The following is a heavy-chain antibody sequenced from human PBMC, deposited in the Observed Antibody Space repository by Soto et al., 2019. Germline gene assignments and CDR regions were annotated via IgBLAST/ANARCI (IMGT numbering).Heavy chain of an antibody. Sequence: ASVKVSCKASGYTFTGYYMHWVRQAPGQGLEWMGWINPNSGGTNYAQKFQGWVTMTRDTSISTAYMELSRLRSDDTAVYYCARDRYSSSWGTFDYWGQGTLVTVSS. CDR2: INPNSGGT. D-gene: IGHD6-13*01. CDR1: GYTFTGYY. J-gene: IGHJ4*02. CDR3: ARDRYSSSWGTFDY. V-gene: IGHV1-2*04.